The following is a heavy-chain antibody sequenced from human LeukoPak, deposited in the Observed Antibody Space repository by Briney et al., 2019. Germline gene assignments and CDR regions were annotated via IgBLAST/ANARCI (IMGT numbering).Heavy chain of an antibody. D-gene: IGHD1-26*01. CDR3: ARDRSGSY. CDR2: TKQDESEI. J-gene: IGHJ4*02. Sequence: GGSLRLSCAASGFTFSNYWMSWVRQAPGKGLEWVANTKQDESEIYYVDSVKGRFTISRDNAKNSLYLQMNSLRAEDSAVYYCARDRSGSYWGQGTLVTVSS. CDR1: GFTFSNYW. V-gene: IGHV3-7*01.